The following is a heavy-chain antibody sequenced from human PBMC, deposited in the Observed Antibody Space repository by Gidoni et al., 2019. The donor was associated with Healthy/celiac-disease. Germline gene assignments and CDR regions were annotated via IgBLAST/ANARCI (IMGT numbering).Heavy chain of an antibody. J-gene: IGHJ6*02. CDR1: GGTFSSYA. Sequence: QVQLVQSGAEVKKPGSSVKVSCKASGGTFSSYAISWVRQAPGQGLEWMGGIIPIFGTANYAQKFQGRVTITADESTSTAYMELSSLRSEDTAVYYCANYDGSGSYYAFDYYDGMDVWGQGTTVTVSS. D-gene: IGHD3-10*01. V-gene: IGHV1-69*01. CDR3: ANYDGSGSYYAFDYYDGMDV. CDR2: IIPIFGTA.